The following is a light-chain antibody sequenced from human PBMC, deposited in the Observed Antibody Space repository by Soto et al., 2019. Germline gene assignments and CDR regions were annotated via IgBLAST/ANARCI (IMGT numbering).Light chain of an antibody. Sequence: DIQMTQSPSSVSASVGDRVTITCRASQGISSWLAWYPQKPGKAPKLLIYAASRLQSGVPSRFSGSGSGTDFTLAISSLEPEDFATYYCQQANSCPVTFGQGTRLEIK. CDR2: AAS. V-gene: IGKV1-12*01. CDR3: QQANSCPVT. CDR1: QGISSW. J-gene: IGKJ5*01.